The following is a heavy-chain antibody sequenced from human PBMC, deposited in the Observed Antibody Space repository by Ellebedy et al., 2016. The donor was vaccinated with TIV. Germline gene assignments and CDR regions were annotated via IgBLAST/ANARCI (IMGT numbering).Heavy chain of an antibody. J-gene: IGHJ6*02. CDR2: INAGNGNT. Sequence: AASVKVSCKASGYTFTSYAMHWVRQAPGQRLEWMGWINAGNGNTKYSPKFQGRVTITRDTSASTAYMELSSLRSEDTAVYYCARDGYGSYYYGMDVWGQGTTVTVSS. D-gene: IGHD3-10*01. CDR3: ARDGYGSYYYGMDV. V-gene: IGHV1-3*01. CDR1: GYTFTSYA.